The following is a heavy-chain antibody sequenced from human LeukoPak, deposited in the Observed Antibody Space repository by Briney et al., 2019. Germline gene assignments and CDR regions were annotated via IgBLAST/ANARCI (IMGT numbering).Heavy chain of an antibody. Sequence: PSETLSLTCAVSGGSISSSNWWSWVRQPPGKGLEWIGEIYHSGSTNYNPSLRSRVTISVDKSKNQFSLKLSSVTAADTAVYYCASRYSSGWSYYDYWGQGTLVTVSS. CDR1: GGSISSSNW. V-gene: IGHV4-4*02. D-gene: IGHD6-19*01. J-gene: IGHJ4*02. CDR3: ASRYSSGWSYYDY. CDR2: IYHSGST.